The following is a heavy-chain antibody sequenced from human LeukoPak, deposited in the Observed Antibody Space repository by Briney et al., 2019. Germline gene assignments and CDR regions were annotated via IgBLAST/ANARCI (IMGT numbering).Heavy chain of an antibody. CDR3: ASCGYSSVWTLIDY. Sequence: SETLSLTCTVSGGSIGSSSFYWGWIRQPPGKGLDWIGSIYYRGSTYYNPALKSRVTISVDTSKNQFSLRLSSVTAADTAVYYCASCGYSSVWTLIDYWGQGTLVTVSS. V-gene: IGHV4-39*01. CDR1: GGSIGSSSFY. CDR2: IYYRGST. J-gene: IGHJ4*02. D-gene: IGHD5-18*01.